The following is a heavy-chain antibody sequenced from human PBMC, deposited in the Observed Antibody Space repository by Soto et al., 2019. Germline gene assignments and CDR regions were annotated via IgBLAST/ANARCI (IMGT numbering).Heavy chain of an antibody. CDR2: ISSDGSDK. D-gene: IGHD5-18*01. Sequence: SLRLSCEASGFAFSTSGMHWVRQAPGKRPEWVTVISSDGSDKYYAGSVKGRFTISRGNSKNTLYLQMNSLRTEDTAVYYCAKDTRNTAMVMAYWGQGALVTVSS. CDR1: GFAFSTSG. CDR3: AKDTRNTAMVMAY. J-gene: IGHJ4*02. V-gene: IGHV3-30*18.